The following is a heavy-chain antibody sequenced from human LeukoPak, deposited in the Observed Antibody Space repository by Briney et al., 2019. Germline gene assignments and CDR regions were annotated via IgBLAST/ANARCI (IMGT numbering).Heavy chain of an antibody. D-gene: IGHD3-3*01. CDR2: INHSGSN. J-gene: IGHJ6*03. CDR1: GGSFSGYY. CDR3: ARSRSIWSGNINYYYYYMDV. Sequence: SETLSLTCAVYGGSFSGYYWSWIRQPPGEGLEWVGEINHSGSNNYNPSLKRRVTISVATSKNQFSLKLSSVTAADTAVYYCARSRSIWSGNINYYYYYMDVWGKGTTVTVSS. V-gene: IGHV4-34*01.